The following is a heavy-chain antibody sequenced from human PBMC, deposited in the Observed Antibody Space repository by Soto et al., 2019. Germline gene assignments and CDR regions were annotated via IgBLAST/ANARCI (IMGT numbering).Heavy chain of an antibody. V-gene: IGHV1-69*01. D-gene: IGHD5-12*01. CDR2: IIPIFGTA. J-gene: IGHJ4*02. CDR1: GGTFSSYA. CDR3: ARVRWLQARGDRGSDY. Sequence: QVQLVQSGAEVKKPGSSVKVSCKASGGTFSSYAISWVRQAPGQGLEWMGGIIPIFGTANYAQKFQGRVTSTADESTSTAYMELGSLRSEDTGVYYCARVRWLQARGDRGSDYWGQGTLVTVSS.